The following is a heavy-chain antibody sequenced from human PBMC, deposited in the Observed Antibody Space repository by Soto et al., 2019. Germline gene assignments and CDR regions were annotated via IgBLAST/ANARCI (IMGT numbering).Heavy chain of an antibody. CDR3: AGVGGWDFWSLHY. V-gene: IGHV3-74*01. Sequence: EVQLVESGGALVQPGGSLRLSCAASGFTFSSHWMHWVRQAPGKGLVWVSRINSDGSCTNYADSVKGRFTISRDNAKNTLYLTMNSLSADDTAVYYCAGVGGWDFWSLHYWGQRTLVAVSS. CDR2: INSDGSCT. CDR1: GFTFSSHW. D-gene: IGHD3-3*01. J-gene: IGHJ4*02.